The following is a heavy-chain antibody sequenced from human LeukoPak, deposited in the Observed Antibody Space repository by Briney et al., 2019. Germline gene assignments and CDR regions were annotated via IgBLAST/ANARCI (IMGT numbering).Heavy chain of an antibody. CDR2: IKQDGSEK. J-gene: IGHJ4*02. V-gene: IGHV3-7*03. CDR3: AKVGIVVVEAATPPFDY. D-gene: IGHD2-15*01. CDR1: GFTFSSYW. Sequence: TGGSLRLSCAASGFTFSSYWMSWVRQAPGKGLEWVANIKQDGSEKYYVDSVKGRFTISRDNSKNTLYLQMNSLRAEDTAVYYCAKVGIVVVEAATPPFDYWGQGTPVTVSS.